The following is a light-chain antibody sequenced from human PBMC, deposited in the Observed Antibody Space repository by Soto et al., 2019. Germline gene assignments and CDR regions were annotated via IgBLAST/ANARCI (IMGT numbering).Light chain of an antibody. J-gene: IGLJ3*02. CDR1: TGAVTTDHY. Sequence: QTVVTQEPSLTVSPGGTVTLTCGSNTGAVTTDHYPYWFQQKPGQAPRTLIWDTSNKHSWTPARFSGSLLEGQAALTLSGAQPEDEAEYSCLLSYTGTWVFGGGTKLTVL. CDR2: DTS. CDR3: LLSYTGTWV. V-gene: IGLV7-46*01.